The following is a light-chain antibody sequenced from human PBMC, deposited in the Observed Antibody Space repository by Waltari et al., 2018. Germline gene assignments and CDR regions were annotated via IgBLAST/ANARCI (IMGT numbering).Light chain of an antibody. V-gene: IGKV1-9*01. CDR2: DIS. CDR3: QQLNEYPIT. J-gene: IGKJ5*01. CDR1: QGLTSI. Sequence: DIQLTQSPSFLSASVGDRVTITCRASQGLTSIFAWYQRKPGKAPKLLIYDISTLQSGVPSRFSGSGSGTEFTLTISSLQPEDSATYYCQQLNEYPITFGQGTRVETK.